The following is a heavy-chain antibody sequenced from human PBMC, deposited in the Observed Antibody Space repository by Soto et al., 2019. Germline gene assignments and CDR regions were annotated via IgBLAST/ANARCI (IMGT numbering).Heavy chain of an antibody. CDR1: GGSISSDDYY. Sequence: LSLTCSVSGGSISSDDYYWTWIRQPPGEGLEWIGYIYYTGRTSSTPSPESRVTISIDTSKNQFSLKLSSVSAADTAVYYCAREGSSSPEYFDFWGPGTLVTVSS. J-gene: IGHJ4*02. D-gene: IGHD2-15*01. CDR3: AREGSSSPEYFDF. V-gene: IGHV4-30-4*01. CDR2: IYYTGRT.